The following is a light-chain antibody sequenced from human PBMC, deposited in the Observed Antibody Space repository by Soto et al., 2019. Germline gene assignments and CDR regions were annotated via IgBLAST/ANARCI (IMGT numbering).Light chain of an antibody. CDR3: QQYGSAPWT. V-gene: IGKV3-20*01. CDR2: GAT. Sequence: EIVLTQSPGTLSLSPGERATISCRASQSVNNKYLAWYQQKVGQPPRLLIYGATNRARGIPDRFGGSGSGTDFPLTVSGLEPGDFAVYHCQQYGSAPWTFGQGTKVE. CDR1: QSVNNKY. J-gene: IGKJ1*01.